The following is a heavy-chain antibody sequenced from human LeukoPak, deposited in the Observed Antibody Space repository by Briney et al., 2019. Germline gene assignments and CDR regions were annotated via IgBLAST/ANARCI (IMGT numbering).Heavy chain of an antibody. CDR2: ISSSGSTI. CDR1: GFTFSDYY. D-gene: IGHD3-3*01. V-gene: IGHV3-11*04. CDR3: ARGRYDFWSGHDAFDI. Sequence: AGGSLRLSCAASGFTFSDYYMSWIRQAPGKGLEWVSYISSSGSTIYYADSVKGRFTISRDNAKNSLYLQMNSLRAEDTAVYYCARGRYDFWSGHDAFDIWGQGTMVTVSS. J-gene: IGHJ3*02.